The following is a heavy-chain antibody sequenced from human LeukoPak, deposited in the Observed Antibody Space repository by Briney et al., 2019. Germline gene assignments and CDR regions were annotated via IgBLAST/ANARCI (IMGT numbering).Heavy chain of an antibody. J-gene: IGHJ4*02. CDR1: GFTFSSYS. CDR2: ISSSSSTI. V-gene: IGHV3-48*04. D-gene: IGHD1-26*01. Sequence: PGGSLRLSCAASGFTFSSYSMNWVRQAPGKGLEWVSYISSSSSTIYYADSVKGRFTISRDNAKNSLYLQMNSLRAEDTAVYYCAREGGSYLTRYFDYWGQGTLVTVSS. CDR3: AREGGSYLTRYFDY.